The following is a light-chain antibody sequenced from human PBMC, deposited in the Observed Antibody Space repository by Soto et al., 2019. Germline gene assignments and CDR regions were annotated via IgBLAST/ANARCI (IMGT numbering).Light chain of an antibody. V-gene: IGKV3-15*01. CDR3: QQYNNWPPWT. CDR1: QSVSSD. Sequence: EIVMTQSPSTLSASPGERATLSCRASQSVSSDLAWYQQKPGQAPRLLMYGASTSATGVPARFSGSGSGTEFSLTISSLQSADFGVYYCQQYNNWPPWTFGQGTKVEIK. J-gene: IGKJ1*01. CDR2: GAS.